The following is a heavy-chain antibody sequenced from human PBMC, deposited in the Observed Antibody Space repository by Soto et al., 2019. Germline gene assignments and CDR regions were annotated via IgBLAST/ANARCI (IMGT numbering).Heavy chain of an antibody. CDR3: AAALKRGRAGYYYYYMDV. CDR2: MNPNRGNT. J-gene: IGHJ6*03. V-gene: IGHV1-8*01. Sequence: ASVKVSCKASGYTFTSYDINWVRQATGQGLEWMGWMNPNRGNTGYAQKFQGRVTMTRNTSISTAYMGLSSLRSEDTAVYYCAAALKRGRAGYYYYYMDVWGKGTTVTVPS. D-gene: IGHD6-13*01. CDR1: GYTFTSYD.